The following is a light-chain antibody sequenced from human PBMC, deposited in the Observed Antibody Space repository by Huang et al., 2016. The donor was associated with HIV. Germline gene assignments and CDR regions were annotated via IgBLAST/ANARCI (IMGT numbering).Light chain of an antibody. CDR3: QQSDNIPPT. CDR2: GAS. Sequence: DIQMTQYPSSLSASVGDRVTITCRASQNINSYLKWYQKKPGKDPKVLIYGASILQSGVPARFSGSVSGTDFTLTISSLQPDDFATYYCQQSDNIPPTFGQGTRV. CDR1: QNINSY. V-gene: IGKV1-39*01. J-gene: IGKJ1*01.